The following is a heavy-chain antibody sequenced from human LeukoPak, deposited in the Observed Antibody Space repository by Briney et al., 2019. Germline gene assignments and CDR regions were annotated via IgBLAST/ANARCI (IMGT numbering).Heavy chain of an antibody. D-gene: IGHD3-22*01. J-gene: IGHJ4*02. CDR2: IYYSGST. CDR1: GGSISSGDYY. V-gene: IGHV4-30-4*01. Sequence: SETLSLTCIVSGGSISSGDYYWSWIRQPPGKGLEWIGYIYYSGSTYYNPSLKSRVTISVDTSKNQFSLKLSSVTAADTAVYYCARFYYDSSGYYSINPYFDYWGQGTLVTVSS. CDR3: ARFYYDSSGYYSINPYFDY.